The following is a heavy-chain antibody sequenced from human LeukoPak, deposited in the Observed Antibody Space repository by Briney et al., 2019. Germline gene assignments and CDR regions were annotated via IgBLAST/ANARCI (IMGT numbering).Heavy chain of an antibody. D-gene: IGHD3-16*01. CDR2: ISYDGSNK. CDR3: AMISY. CDR1: GFTFSSYG. J-gene: IGHJ4*02. V-gene: IGHV3-30*03. Sequence: GRSLRLSCAASGFTFSSYGMHWIRQAPGKGLEWVAVISYDGSNKYYADSVKGRFTISRDNSKNTLYLQMNSLRAEDTAVYYCAMISYWGQGTLVTVSS.